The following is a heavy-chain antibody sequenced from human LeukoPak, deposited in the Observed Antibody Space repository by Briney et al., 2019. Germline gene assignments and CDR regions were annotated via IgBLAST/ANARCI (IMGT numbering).Heavy chain of an antibody. J-gene: IGHJ3*02. CDR2: IYHSGST. CDR3: ARHGTGDYDSSGYIIDAFDI. CDR1: GYSISSGYY. Sequence: SETLSLTCAVSGYSISSGYYWGWIRPPPGKGLEWIGSIYHSGSTYYNQSLKSRVTISVDTSKNKFSLKLSSVTAADTAVYYCARHGTGDYDSSGYIIDAFDIWGQGTMVTVSS. V-gene: IGHV4-38-2*01. D-gene: IGHD3-22*01.